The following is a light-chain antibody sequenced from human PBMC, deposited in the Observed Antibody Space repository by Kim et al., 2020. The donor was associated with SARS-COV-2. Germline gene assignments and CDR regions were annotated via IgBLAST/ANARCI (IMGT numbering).Light chain of an antibody. CDR2: GKN. CDR3: NCRDASGYYWV. V-gene: IGLV3-19*01. Sequence: ALGQTVRITCQGDSLRSYSVSWYQQKPGQVPALVIYGKNNRPSGIPDRFSGSSSGNTASLTITGAQAEDEADYYCNCRDASGYYWVFGGGTKVTVL. J-gene: IGLJ3*02. CDR1: SLRSYS.